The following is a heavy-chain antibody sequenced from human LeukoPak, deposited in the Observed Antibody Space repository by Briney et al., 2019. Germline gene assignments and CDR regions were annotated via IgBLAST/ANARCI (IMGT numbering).Heavy chain of an antibody. D-gene: IGHD2-8*01. CDR1: DDSISSGSYY. Sequence: SETLSLTCTVSDDSISSGSYYWSWIRQPPGKGLEWIGEINHSGSTNHNPSLKSRVTISVDTSKNQFSLKLSSVTAADTAVYYCARGPRLINWFDPWGQGTLVTVSS. CDR3: ARGPRLINWFDP. V-gene: IGHV4-39*07. CDR2: INHSGST. J-gene: IGHJ5*02.